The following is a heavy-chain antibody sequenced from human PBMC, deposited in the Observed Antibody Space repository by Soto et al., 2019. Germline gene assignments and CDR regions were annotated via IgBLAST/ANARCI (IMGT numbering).Heavy chain of an antibody. D-gene: IGHD5-12*01. Sequence: QVQLVQSGAEVKKPGSSVKVSCKASGGTFSSYAISWVRQAPGQGLEWMGGIIPIFGTANYAQKFQGRVTITADESTSTAYMELSSPRSEDTAVYYCARGRDIVATIKYYGMDVWGQGTTVTVSS. J-gene: IGHJ6*02. CDR3: ARGRDIVATIKYYGMDV. V-gene: IGHV1-69*12. CDR1: GGTFSSYA. CDR2: IIPIFGTA.